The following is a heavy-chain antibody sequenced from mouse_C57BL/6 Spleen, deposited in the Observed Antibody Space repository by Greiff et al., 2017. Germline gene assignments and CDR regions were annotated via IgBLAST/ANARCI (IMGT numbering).Heavy chain of an antibody. D-gene: IGHD1-1*01. CDR3: ADGSNHGGFAY. J-gene: IGHJ3*01. V-gene: IGHV1-19*01. CDR2: INPYNGGT. CDR1: GYTFTDYY. Sequence: EVQLQQSGPVLVKPGASVTMSCKASGYTFTDYYMNWVKQSHGKSLEWIGVINPYNGGTSYNQKFKGKATLTVDKSSSTAYMELNSLTSEDSAVYYCADGSNHGGFAYWGQGTLVTVSA.